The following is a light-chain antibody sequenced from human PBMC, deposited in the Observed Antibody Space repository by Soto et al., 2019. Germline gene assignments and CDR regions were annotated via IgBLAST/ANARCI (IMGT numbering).Light chain of an antibody. CDR1: SSDVGGYNY. Sequence: QSVLTQPPSASGSPGQSVTISCTGTSSDVGGYNYVSWYQHHPGKAPKLMIYEVIKRPSGVPDRFSGSKSGNTASLTVSGLQAEDEADYYCSSYAGSNNVVVFGGGTKLTVL. V-gene: IGLV2-8*01. CDR2: EVI. CDR3: SSYAGSNNVVV. J-gene: IGLJ2*01.